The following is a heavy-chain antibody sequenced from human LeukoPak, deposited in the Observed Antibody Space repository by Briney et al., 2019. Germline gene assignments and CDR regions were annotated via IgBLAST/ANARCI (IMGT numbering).Heavy chain of an antibody. J-gene: IGHJ4*02. V-gene: IGHV3-30-3*02. CDR1: GFTFSSYA. Sequence: GRSLRLSCAASGFTFSSYAMHWVRQAPGKGLEWVAVISYDGSNKYYADSVKGRFTISRDNSKNTLYLQMNSLRAEDTAVYYCAKTYSITHPLDYWGQGTLVTVSS. D-gene: IGHD2-15*01. CDR2: ISYDGSNK. CDR3: AKTYSITHPLDY.